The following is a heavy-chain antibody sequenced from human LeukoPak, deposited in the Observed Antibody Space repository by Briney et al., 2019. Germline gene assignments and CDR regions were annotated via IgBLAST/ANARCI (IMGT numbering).Heavy chain of an antibody. CDR1: GYTFTNYD. Sequence: ASVKVSCKASGYTFTNYDINWVRQATGQGLEWLGWMSASSGNTGYAQKFQGRVSMTRATSISTAYSELSSLTFEDTAVYYCARTPPKGDIDYWGQGTLVTVSS. V-gene: IGHV1-8*01. D-gene: IGHD2-21*02. J-gene: IGHJ4*02. CDR2: MSASSGNT. CDR3: ARTPPKGDIDY.